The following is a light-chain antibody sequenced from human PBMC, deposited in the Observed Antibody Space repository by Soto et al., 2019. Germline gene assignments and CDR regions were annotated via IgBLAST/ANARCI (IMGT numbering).Light chain of an antibody. Sequence: DSQMTQSTSSLSASVGYRVTITFRASQGIRNDLGWYQQKPGKAPKLLIYGASSLRSGVPLRFSGSGSGTDFTLTISSLEPEDFATYYCQESFSSLWGTCGQGTKVDIK. J-gene: IGKJ1*01. CDR3: QESFSSLWGT. CDR2: GAS. V-gene: IGKV1-39*01. CDR1: QGIRND.